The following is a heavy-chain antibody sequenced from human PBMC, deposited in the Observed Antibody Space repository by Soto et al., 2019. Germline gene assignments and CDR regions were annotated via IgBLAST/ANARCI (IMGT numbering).Heavy chain of an antibody. V-gene: IGHV3-33*01. CDR3: ARDGYSGYFPDY. CDR2: IWYDGSNK. Sequence: HPGGSLRLSCAASGFTFSSYGMHWVRQAPGKGLEWVAVIWYDGSNKYYADSVKGRFTISRDNSKNTLYLQMNSLRAEDTAVYYCARDGYSGYFPDYWGQGTLVTVSS. CDR1: GFTFSSYG. J-gene: IGHJ4*02. D-gene: IGHD5-12*01.